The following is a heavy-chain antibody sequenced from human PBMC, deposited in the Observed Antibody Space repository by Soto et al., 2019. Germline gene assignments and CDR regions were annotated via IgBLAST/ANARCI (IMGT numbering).Heavy chain of an antibody. V-gene: IGHV4-30-2*05. CDR2: IYNSGST. Sequence: SETLSLTCAVPGGYISGGYYSWSWIRQPPGKGLEWIGFIYNSGSTYYNSSLKSRVTMSIDTAGNQFSLKVSSVTVADTAVYYCARDLDGLHDDTSGPFPRPGWGQGTLVTVSS. D-gene: IGHD3-22*01. CDR1: GGYISGGYYS. CDR3: ARDLDGLHDDTSGPFPRPG. J-gene: IGHJ1*01.